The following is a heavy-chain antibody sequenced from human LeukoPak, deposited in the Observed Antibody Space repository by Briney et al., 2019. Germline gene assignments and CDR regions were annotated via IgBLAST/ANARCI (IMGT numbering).Heavy chain of an antibody. Sequence: GGSLRLSCAASGFTFSSYGMHWVRQAPGKGLEWVAVISYDGSNKYYADSVKGRFTISRDNSKNTLYLQMNSLRAEDTAVYYCARDLYSRLYYFDYWGQGTLVTVSS. CDR2: ISYDGSNK. CDR3: ARDLYSRLYYFDY. J-gene: IGHJ4*02. CDR1: GFTFSSYG. V-gene: IGHV3-30*03. D-gene: IGHD2-15*01.